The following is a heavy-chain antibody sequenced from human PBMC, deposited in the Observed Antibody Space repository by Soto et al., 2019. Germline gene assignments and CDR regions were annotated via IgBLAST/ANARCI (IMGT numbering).Heavy chain of an antibody. CDR1: GYTFTSYG. J-gene: IGHJ4*02. CDR3: ARDWLVPTASPL. V-gene: IGHV1-18*01. Sequence: ASVKVSCKASGYTFTSYGISWVRQAPGQGLEWMGWISAYNGNTNYAQKLQGRVTMTTDTSTSTAYMELRSLRSDDTAVYYCARDWLVPTASPLWGQGSLVTVSS. CDR2: ISAYNGNT. D-gene: IGHD2-2*01.